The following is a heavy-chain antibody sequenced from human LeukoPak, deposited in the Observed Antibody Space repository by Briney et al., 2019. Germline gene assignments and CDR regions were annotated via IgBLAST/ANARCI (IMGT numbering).Heavy chain of an antibody. J-gene: IGHJ4*02. CDR3: ATLGDYPDDY. V-gene: IGHV1-2*02. Sequence: ASVKVSCKASGYTLSSYGITWVRQAPGQGLEWMGWINPNSGGTNYAQKFQGRVTMTRDTSISTAYMELSRLRSDDTAVYYCATLGDYPDDYWGQGTLVTVSS. D-gene: IGHD4-11*01. CDR1: GYTLSSYG. CDR2: INPNSGGT.